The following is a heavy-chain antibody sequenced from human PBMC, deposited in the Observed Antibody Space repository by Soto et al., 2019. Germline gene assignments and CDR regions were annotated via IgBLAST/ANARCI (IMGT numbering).Heavy chain of an antibody. V-gene: IGHV1-46*01. Sequence: QVQLVQSGAEVKKPGASVKVSCKASGYTFTNYYIHWVRQAPGQGLEWIGIINPTSGSTNYAQKFQGRVTLTYDTSTTTVYMVLSGLRSEDTAVLYCARDLAAGDHWGQGTLVTVSS. CDR1: GYTFTNYY. CDR3: ARDLAAGDH. CDR2: INPTSGST. D-gene: IGHD6-13*01. J-gene: IGHJ4*02.